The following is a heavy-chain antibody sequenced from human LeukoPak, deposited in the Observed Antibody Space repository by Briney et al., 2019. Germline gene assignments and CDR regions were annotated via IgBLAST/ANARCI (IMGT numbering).Heavy chain of an antibody. J-gene: IGHJ3*02. D-gene: IGHD2-15*01. Sequence: GGSLRLSCAASGFTFSSYAMHWVRQAPGKGLEYVTAISSNGGSTYYANSVKGRFTISRDNSKNTLYLQMGSLRAEDMAVYYCARDQEGYCSGGSCCSPAFDIWGQGTMVTVSS. CDR3: ARDQEGYCSGGSCCSPAFDI. CDR1: GFTFSSYA. V-gene: IGHV3-64*01. CDR2: ISSNGGST.